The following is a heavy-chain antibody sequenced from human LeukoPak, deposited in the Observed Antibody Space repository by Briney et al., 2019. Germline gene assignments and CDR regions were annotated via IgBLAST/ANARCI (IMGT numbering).Heavy chain of an antibody. V-gene: IGHV3-15*01. CDR1: GFSFSNVW. Sequence: GGSLRLSCAASGFSFSNVWMSWVRQAPGKGLEWVGRIQSKIDGGTTDYAAPVRGRVTISRDDSKNTLYLQMSGLTTEDTAVYYCSTYLRREFYQFDYWGQGTLVTVSS. CDR3: STYLRREFYQFDY. CDR2: IQSKIDGGTT. J-gene: IGHJ4*02. D-gene: IGHD3-10*01.